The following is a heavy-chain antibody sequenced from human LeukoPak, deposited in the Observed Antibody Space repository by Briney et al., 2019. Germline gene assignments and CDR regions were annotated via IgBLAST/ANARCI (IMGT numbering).Heavy chain of an antibody. J-gene: IGHJ4*02. D-gene: IGHD5-18*01. CDR3: ARVRRGYSYGYVDY. CDR2: IYSGGST. V-gene: IGHV3-53*01. Sequence: GGSLRLSCAASGFTVSSNYMSWVRRAPGKGLEWVSVIYSGGSTDYADSVKGRFAISRDNSKNMLYLQMNSLRAEDTAVYYCARVRRGYSYGYVDYWGQGTLVTVSS. CDR1: GFTVSSNY.